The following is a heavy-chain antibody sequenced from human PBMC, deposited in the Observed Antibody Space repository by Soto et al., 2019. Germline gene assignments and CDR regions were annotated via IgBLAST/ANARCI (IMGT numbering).Heavy chain of an antibody. D-gene: IGHD2-2*01. Sequence: XETLSLPCRVSGDSISSTHWWHWVRQPPGKGLEWIGEIHHSGTTNYNPSLKSRVAISADKSKNQFSLKLNSVTAADTAVYYCARVSQYCSATSCYLDSWGWGTLVTVSS. CDR1: GDSISSTHW. J-gene: IGHJ5*01. CDR2: IHHSGTT. V-gene: IGHV4-4*02. CDR3: ARVSQYCSATSCYLDS.